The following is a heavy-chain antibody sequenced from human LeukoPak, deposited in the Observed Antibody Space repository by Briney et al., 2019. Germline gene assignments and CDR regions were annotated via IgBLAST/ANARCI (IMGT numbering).Heavy chain of an antibody. Sequence: SVKVSCKASGGTFSSYAISWVRQAPGQGLEWTGGIIPIFGTANYAQKFQGRVTITADESTSTAYMELSSLRSEDTAVYYCARDPGVAVAGTEGDYWGQGTLVTVSS. J-gene: IGHJ4*02. CDR2: IIPIFGTA. V-gene: IGHV1-69*01. D-gene: IGHD6-19*01. CDR3: ARDPGVAVAGTEGDY. CDR1: GGTFSSYA.